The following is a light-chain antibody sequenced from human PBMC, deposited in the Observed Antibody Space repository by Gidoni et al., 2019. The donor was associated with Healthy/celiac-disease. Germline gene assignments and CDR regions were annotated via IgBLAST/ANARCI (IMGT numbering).Light chain of an antibody. CDR2: GAS. CDR1: QSVSSN. V-gene: IGKV3-15*01. Sequence: EIVMTQSPATLSVSPGERATLSCRASQSVSSNLVWYQQKPGQAPMILIYGASTRATGIPARFSGSGYGTEFTLTISSLQSEDFAVYYCQQYNNWPPTFGQGTKVEIK. CDR3: QQYNNWPPT. J-gene: IGKJ1*01.